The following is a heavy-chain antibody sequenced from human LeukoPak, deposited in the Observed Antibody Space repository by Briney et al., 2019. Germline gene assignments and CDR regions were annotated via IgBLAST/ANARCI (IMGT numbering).Heavy chain of an antibody. CDR2: ISSSGSTI. J-gene: IGHJ5*02. CDR1: GLTFSDYH. D-gene: IGHD2-2*01. CDR3: ARGCAYCISTSTLVDP. V-gene: IGHV3-11*01. Sequence: GGSLRLSCAASGLTFSDYHMNWIRQAPGKGLEWVSYISSSGSTIYYADSVKGRFTISRDNGKNSLFLQMNSLRAEDTAVYYCARGCAYCISTSTLVDPWGQGTLVTVSS.